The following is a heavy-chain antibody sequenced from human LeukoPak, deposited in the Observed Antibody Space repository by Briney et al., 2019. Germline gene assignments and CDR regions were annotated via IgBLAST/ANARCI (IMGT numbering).Heavy chain of an antibody. J-gene: IGHJ4*02. D-gene: IGHD3-3*01. V-gene: IGHV3-23*01. Sequence: GGSLRLSCAASGFTFSSYAMSWVRQAPGKGLEWVSAISGSGGSTYYADSVKGRFTISRDNSKNTLYLQMNSLRAEDTAVYYCAKDVDVLRFLEWFPFDYWGQGTLVTVSS. CDR3: AKDVDVLRFLEWFPFDY. CDR1: GFTFSSYA. CDR2: ISGSGGST.